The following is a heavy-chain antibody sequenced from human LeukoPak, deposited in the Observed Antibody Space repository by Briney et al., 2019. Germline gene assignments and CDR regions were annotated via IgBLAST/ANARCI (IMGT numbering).Heavy chain of an antibody. V-gene: IGHV1-69*05. CDR1: GGTFSSYA. J-gene: IGHJ4*02. D-gene: IGHD5-12*01. CDR2: IIPIFGTA. Sequence: SVKVSCKASGGTFSSYAISWVRQAPGQGLGWMGRIIPIFGTANYAQKFQGRVTITTDESTSTAYKELSSLRSEDTAVYYCARGIPNSGYDYWGQGTLVTVSS. CDR3: ARGIPNSGYDY.